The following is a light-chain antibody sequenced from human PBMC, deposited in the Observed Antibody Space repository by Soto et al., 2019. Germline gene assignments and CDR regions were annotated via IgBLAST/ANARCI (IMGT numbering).Light chain of an antibody. Sequence: QAVVTQEPSFSVSPGRTVTLTCGLSSGTVSTSYYPSWYQQTPGQAPRTLIYSTNTRSSGVPDRFSGSILGNKAALTITGAQADDESDYYCVLYMGSGSDVFGTGTQLTVL. V-gene: IGLV8-61*01. CDR2: STN. CDR3: VLYMGSGSDV. CDR1: SGTVSTSYY. J-gene: IGLJ1*01.